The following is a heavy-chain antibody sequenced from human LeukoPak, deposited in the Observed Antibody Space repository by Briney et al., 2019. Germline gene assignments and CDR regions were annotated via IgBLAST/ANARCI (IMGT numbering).Heavy chain of an antibody. CDR2: ISSSSTYI. CDR1: GFTFSSYS. Sequence: GGSLRLSCAASGFTFSSYSMNWVRQAPGKGLEWVSCISSSSTYIHYADSVKGRFTISRDNAKNSLYLQMNSLRAEHTAVYYCARDPDTNYPFDYWGQGTLVTVSS. J-gene: IGHJ4*02. V-gene: IGHV3-21*01. D-gene: IGHD4-11*01. CDR3: ARDPDTNYPFDY.